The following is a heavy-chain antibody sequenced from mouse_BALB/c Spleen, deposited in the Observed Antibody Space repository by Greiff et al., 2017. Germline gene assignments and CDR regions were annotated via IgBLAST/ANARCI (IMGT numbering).Heavy chain of an antibody. D-gene: IGHD1-1*01. CDR2: ISDGGSYT. Sequence: EVHLVESGGGLVKPGGSLKLSCAASGFTFSDYYMYWVRQTPEKRLEWVATISDGGSYTYYPDSVKGRFTISRDNAKNNLYLQMSSLKSEDTAMYYCARGGYYGSSSYFDVWGAGTTVTVSS. J-gene: IGHJ1*01. V-gene: IGHV5-4*02. CDR3: ARGGYYGSSSYFDV. CDR1: GFTFSDYY.